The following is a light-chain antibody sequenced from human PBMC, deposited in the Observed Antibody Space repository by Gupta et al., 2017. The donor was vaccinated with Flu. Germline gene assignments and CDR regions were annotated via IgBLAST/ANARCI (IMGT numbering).Light chain of an antibody. CDR3: QQYYSTPRT. CDR2: WAS. V-gene: IGKV4-1*01. Sequence: DIVMNPSPDSLTVSLGARANINCKSSQSVLYSSNNKNYLAWYQQKPGQPPKLLIYWASTRESGVPDRFSGSGSGTDFTLTISSLQAEDVAVYYCQQYYSTPRTFGQGTKVEIK. J-gene: IGKJ1*01. CDR1: QSVLYSSNNKNY.